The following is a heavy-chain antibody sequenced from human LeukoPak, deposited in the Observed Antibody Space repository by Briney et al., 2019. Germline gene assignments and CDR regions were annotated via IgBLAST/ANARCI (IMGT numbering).Heavy chain of an antibody. CDR2: IKEDGSDK. CDR3: ARDTGYNTFGY. CDR1: GFTFSSYW. D-gene: IGHD5-24*01. J-gene: IGHJ4*02. Sequence: GGSLRLSCATSGFTFSSYWMSWVRQAPGKGLEWVANIKEDGSDKYYVDSVKGRFTISRDNAKNSLYLQMNSLRAEDTAVYYCARDTGYNTFGYWGQGTLVTVSS. V-gene: IGHV3-7*05.